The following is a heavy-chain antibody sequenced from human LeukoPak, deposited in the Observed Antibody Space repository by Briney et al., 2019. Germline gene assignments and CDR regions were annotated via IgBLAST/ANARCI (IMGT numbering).Heavy chain of an antibody. D-gene: IGHD3-10*01. Sequence: GGSLRLSCAASGFTFSSYAMSWVRQAPGKGLEWVSSISGGGGSTYYADSVKGRFTISRDNSKNTLYLQMNSLRAEDTAVYYCAKIFMVRGVIMGFDYWGQGTLVTVSS. CDR1: GFTFSSYA. J-gene: IGHJ4*02. CDR2: ISGGGGST. CDR3: AKIFMVRGVIMGFDY. V-gene: IGHV3-23*01.